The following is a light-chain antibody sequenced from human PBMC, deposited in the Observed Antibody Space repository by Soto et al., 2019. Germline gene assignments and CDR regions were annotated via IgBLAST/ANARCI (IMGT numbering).Light chain of an antibody. V-gene: IGKV3-15*01. J-gene: IGKJ1*01. CDR2: GAS. Sequence: VMTQSPATLSVSPGERATLSCRASETVATNLAWYQQKPGQAPRLLISGASTRAAGISDRFRGSGSGTEFTLTISILRSEDSAIYYCQQYFEWPPMTFGQGTKVEI. CDR3: QQYFEWPPMT. CDR1: ETVATN.